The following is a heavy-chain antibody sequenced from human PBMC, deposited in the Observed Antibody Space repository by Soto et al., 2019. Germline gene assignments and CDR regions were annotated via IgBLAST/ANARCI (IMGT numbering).Heavy chain of an antibody. V-gene: IGHV4-61*01. Sequence: SETLSLTCTVSGGSISSSRCHWSWIRQPPGKGLEWIAYINYSGSTNYNPSLKSRVTISVDTSKNQFSLKLSSVTAADTAVYYCARSDGRYWGQGTLVTVSS. CDR1: GGSISSSRCH. CDR3: ARSDGRY. CDR2: INYSGST. J-gene: IGHJ4*02.